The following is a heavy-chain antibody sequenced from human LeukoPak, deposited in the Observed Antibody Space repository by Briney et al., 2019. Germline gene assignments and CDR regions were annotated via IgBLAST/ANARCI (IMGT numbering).Heavy chain of an antibody. CDR3: ARVDWAGGYEHD. V-gene: IGHV4-39*07. D-gene: IGHD5-12*01. J-gene: IGHJ4*02. CDR2: IYYSGST. Sequence: PSETLSLTCTVSGGSISSSSYYWGWIRQPPGKGLEWIGSIYYSGSTYYNPSLKSRVTISVDTSKNQFSLKLSSVTAADTAVYYCARVDWAGGYEHDWGQGTLVTVSS. CDR1: GGSISSSSYY.